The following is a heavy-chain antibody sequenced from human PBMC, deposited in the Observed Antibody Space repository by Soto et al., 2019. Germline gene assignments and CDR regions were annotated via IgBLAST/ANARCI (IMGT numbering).Heavy chain of an antibody. Sequence: GRSLRLSCAASGFIFSSYPMHWVRQAPGKGLEWVVVISYGGSNKYYADSVKGRFTISRDNSKNTLYLQMNSLRVEDTAVYYCTKSRHYYDSSGYYNDYWGQGALVTVSS. D-gene: IGHD3-22*01. J-gene: IGHJ4*02. CDR2: ISYGGSNK. CDR1: GFIFSSYP. V-gene: IGHV3-30-3*02. CDR3: TKSRHYYDSSGYYNDY.